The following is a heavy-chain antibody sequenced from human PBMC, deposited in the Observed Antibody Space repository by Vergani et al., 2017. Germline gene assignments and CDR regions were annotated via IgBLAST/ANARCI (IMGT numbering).Heavy chain of an antibody. CDR2: IYSGGST. CDR3: ARALTGSSSWYGDWYFDL. J-gene: IGHJ2*01. D-gene: IGHD6-13*01. Sequence: VQLVESGGGVVQPGGSLRLSCAASGFTVSSNYMSWVRQAPGKGLEWVSVIYSGGSTYYADSVKGRFTISRDNSKNTLYLQMNSLRAEDTAVYYCARALTGSSSWYGDWYFDLWGRGTLVTVSS. CDR1: GFTVSSNY. V-gene: IGHV3-53*01.